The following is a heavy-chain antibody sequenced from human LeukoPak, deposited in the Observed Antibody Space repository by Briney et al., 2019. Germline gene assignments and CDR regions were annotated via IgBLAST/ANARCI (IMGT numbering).Heavy chain of an antibody. V-gene: IGHV3-23*01. CDR3: PKGQQLSPYFDY. CDR2: ISGSGGST. CDR1: GFTFSSYA. D-gene: IGHD6-13*01. Sequence: GGSLRLSCAASGFTFSSYAMSWVRQAPGKGLEWVSAISGSGGSTYYADSVKGRFTISRDNSKNTLYLQMNSLRAEDTAVYYCPKGQQLSPYFDYWGQGTLVTVSS. J-gene: IGHJ4*02.